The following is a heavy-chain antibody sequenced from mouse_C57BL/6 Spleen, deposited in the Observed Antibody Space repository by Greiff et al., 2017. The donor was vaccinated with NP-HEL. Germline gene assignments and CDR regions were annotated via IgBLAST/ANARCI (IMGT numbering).Heavy chain of an antibody. Sequence: VQLQQPGAELVKPGASVKMSCKASGYTFTSYWITWVKQRPGQGLEWIGEIYPGSGSTNYNEKFKSKATLTVDTSSSTAYMQLSSLTSEDSAVYCCARFRYSNYWYFDVWGTGTTVTVSS. CDR2: IYPGSGST. D-gene: IGHD2-5*01. V-gene: IGHV1-55*01. CDR3: ARFRYSNYWYFDV. J-gene: IGHJ1*03. CDR1: GYTFTSYW.